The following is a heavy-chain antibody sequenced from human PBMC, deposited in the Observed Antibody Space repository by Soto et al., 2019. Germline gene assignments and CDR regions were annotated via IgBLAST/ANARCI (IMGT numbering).Heavy chain of an antibody. CDR3: ARDYYKYYDSSGYYRSPAY. Sequence: ASVKVSCKTSGYPFTNYDIHWVRQATGQRLEWMGWINAGNGNTVYSQKFQGRVTISRDNSRNTLFLQMNSLRAEDTAVYYCARDYYKYYDSSGYYRSPAYWGQGTLVTVSS. J-gene: IGHJ4*02. D-gene: IGHD3-22*01. CDR2: INAGNGNT. V-gene: IGHV1-3*01. CDR1: GYPFTNYD.